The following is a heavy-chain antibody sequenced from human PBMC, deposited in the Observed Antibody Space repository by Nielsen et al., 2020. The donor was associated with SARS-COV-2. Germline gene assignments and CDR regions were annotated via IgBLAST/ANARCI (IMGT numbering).Heavy chain of an antibody. V-gene: IGHV3-23*01. CDR3: AKVADL. J-gene: IGHJ4*02. Sequence: GESLQISWAASGFTFSSLAMSWVRQAPERGLEWVSSISDDGGSIDYADSVKGRFTISRDNSKNTLYLQMNSLRAEDTAVYYCAKVADLWGQGTLVTVSS. CDR2: ISDDGGSI. D-gene: IGHD6-13*01. CDR1: GFTFSSLA.